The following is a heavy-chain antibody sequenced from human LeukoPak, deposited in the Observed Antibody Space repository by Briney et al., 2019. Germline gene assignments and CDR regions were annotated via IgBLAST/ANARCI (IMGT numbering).Heavy chain of an antibody. CDR2: IWYDGSNK. V-gene: IGHV3-33*01. J-gene: IGHJ3*02. Sequence: GRSLRLSCAASGFTFSSYGMHWVRQAPGKGLEWVAVIWYDGSNKYYADSVKGRFTISRDNSKNTLYLQMNSLRAEDTAVYCCARGYCSTASCSGGDALDIWGQGTMVTVSS. CDR3: ARGYCSTASCSGGDALDI. CDR1: GFTFSSYG. D-gene: IGHD2-2*01.